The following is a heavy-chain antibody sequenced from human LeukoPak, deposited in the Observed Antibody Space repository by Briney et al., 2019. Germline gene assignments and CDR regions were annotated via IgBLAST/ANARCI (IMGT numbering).Heavy chain of an antibody. V-gene: IGHV1-69*13. J-gene: IGHJ5*02. CDR3: ARGKDCSSTSSYSEVNNWFDP. D-gene: IGHD2-2*01. CDR2: IIPIFGTA. Sequence: SVKVSCKASGGTFSSYAISWVRHAPGQRLEWMVGIIPIFGTANYAQKFQGRVTITADESTSTAYMELSSLRSEDTAVYYCARGKDCSSTSSYSEVNNWFDPWGQGTLVTVSS. CDR1: GGTFSSYA.